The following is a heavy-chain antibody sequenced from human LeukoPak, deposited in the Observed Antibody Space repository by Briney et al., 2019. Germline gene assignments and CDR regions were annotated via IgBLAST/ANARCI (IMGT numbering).Heavy chain of an antibody. V-gene: IGHV3-23*01. D-gene: IGHD3-16*01. J-gene: IGHJ1*01. CDR3: AKDDAWGRFYH. CDR2: SSSIGGRT. Sequence: TGGSLRLSCAASGFTFSSHGMNWVRQAPGKGLEWVSGSSSIGGRTYYADSVKGRFTVTRDNSRDTLHLQMNSLRAEDTGVYYCAKDDAWGRFYHWGQGTLVTVSS. CDR1: GFTFSSHG.